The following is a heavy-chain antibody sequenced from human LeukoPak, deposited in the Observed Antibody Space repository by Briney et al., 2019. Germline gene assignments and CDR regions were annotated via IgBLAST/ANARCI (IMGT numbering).Heavy chain of an antibody. CDR3: ARDFVIYCSGGSCDSGRR. V-gene: IGHV3-74*01. J-gene: IGHJ4*02. CDR1: GFTFSSYW. D-gene: IGHD2-15*01. Sequence: GGSLRLSCAASGFTFSSYWMHWVRQAPGKGLVWVSRINSDGSSTSYADSVKGRFTISRDNAKNTLYLQMNSLRAEDTAVYYCARDFVIYCSGGSCDSGRRWGQGTLVTVSS. CDR2: INSDGSST.